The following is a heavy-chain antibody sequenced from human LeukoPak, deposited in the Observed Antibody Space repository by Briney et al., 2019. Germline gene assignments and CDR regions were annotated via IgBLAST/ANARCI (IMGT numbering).Heavy chain of an antibody. D-gene: IGHD6-13*01. V-gene: IGHV3-7*04. Sequence: GGSLRLSCAASGLTFSSYWMSWVRQAPGKGLEWVDNIKEDGSEKYYVDSVKGRFTISRDNAKNSLYLQMNSLRAEDTAVYYCARDRRGSSWYVHDAFDIWGQGTMVTVSS. CDR1: GLTFSSYW. CDR3: ARDRRGSSWYVHDAFDI. CDR2: IKEDGSEK. J-gene: IGHJ3*02.